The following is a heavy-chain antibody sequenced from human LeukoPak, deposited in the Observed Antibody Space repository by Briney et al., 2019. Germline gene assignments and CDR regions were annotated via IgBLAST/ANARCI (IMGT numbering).Heavy chain of an antibody. CDR2: IYYSGST. Sequence: SETLSLTCTVSGGSISSGGYYWSWIRQHPGKGLEWIGYIYYSGSTYYNPSLKSRVTISVDTSKNQFSLKLSSVTAADTAVYYCARSYYDFWSGLRDIKNYYYYGMDVWGQGTTVTVSS. D-gene: IGHD3-3*01. V-gene: IGHV4-31*03. CDR3: ARSYYDFWSGLRDIKNYYYYGMDV. J-gene: IGHJ6*02. CDR1: GGSISSGGYY.